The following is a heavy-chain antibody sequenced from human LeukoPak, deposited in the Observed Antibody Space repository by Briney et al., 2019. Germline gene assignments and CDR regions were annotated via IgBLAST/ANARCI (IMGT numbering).Heavy chain of an antibody. CDR3: ALYDFWSGYYTFDY. D-gene: IGHD3-3*01. CDR1: GYTFTGYY. V-gene: IGHV1-2*02. Sequence: ASVKLSCKASGYTFTGYYMHWVRQAPGQGLEWMGWINPNSGGTNYAQKFQGRVTMTRDTSISTAYMELSRLRSDDTAVYYCALYDFWSGYYTFDYWGQGTLVTVSS. CDR2: INPNSGGT. J-gene: IGHJ4*02.